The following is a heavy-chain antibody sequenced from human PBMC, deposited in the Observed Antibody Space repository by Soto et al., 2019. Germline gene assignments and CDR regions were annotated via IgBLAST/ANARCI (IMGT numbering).Heavy chain of an antibody. Sequence: EVQLSQSGGGLVQPGGSLRLSCAASGFSFAGYAVTWDRQAPGQGLEWVSAISGGGGSTYYVDSVKGRFTISRDNSKHTVHLQMSRLRAEDTAVYYCAKTESFNGYYNAFDYWGRGTQVTVSS. CDR1: GFSFAGYA. CDR3: AKTESFNGYYNAFDY. D-gene: IGHD3-9*01. V-gene: IGHV3-23*01. CDR2: ISGGGGST. J-gene: IGHJ4*02.